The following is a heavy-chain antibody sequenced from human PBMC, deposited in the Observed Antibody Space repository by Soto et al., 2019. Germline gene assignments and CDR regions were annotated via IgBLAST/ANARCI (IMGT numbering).Heavy chain of an antibody. Sequence: EVQLVESGGGLVQPGGSLRLSCAASGFIFSSYSMSWVRQAPGKGLGWVSYISSSSSTIYYADSVKGRFTISRDNAKNSLYLQMNSLRAEDTAVYYCARADSGYAHGYYYYGMDVWGQGTTVTVSS. CDR2: ISSSSSTI. V-gene: IGHV3-48*01. D-gene: IGHD5-12*01. CDR3: ARADSGYAHGYYYYGMDV. J-gene: IGHJ6*02. CDR1: GFIFSSYS.